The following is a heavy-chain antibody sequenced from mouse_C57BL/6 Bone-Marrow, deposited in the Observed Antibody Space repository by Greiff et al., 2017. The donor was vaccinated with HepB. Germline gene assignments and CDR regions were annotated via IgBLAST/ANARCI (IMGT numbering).Heavy chain of an antibody. V-gene: IGHV5-9-1*02. D-gene: IGHD1-1*01. CDR1: GFTFSSYA. CDR2: ISSGGNYI. J-gene: IGHJ2*01. CDR3: TRACITTVVARGYYVDY. Sequence: EVQRVESGEGLVKPGGSLKLSCAASGFTFSSYAMSWVRQTPEKRLEWVAYISSGGNYIYYADTVKGRFTISRDNARNTLYLQMSSLQSEDTAMYYCTRACITTVVARGYYVDYWGQGTTLTVSS.